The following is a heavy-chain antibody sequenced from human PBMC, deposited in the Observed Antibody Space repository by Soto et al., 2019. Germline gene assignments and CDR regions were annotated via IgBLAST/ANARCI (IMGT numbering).Heavy chain of an antibody. V-gene: IGHV1-18*01. D-gene: IGHD3-9*01. CDR2: ISAYNGKT. J-gene: IGHJ6*02. Sequence: QVQLVQSGAEVKKVGASVKVSCKASGYTFSSYGISWVRQAPGQGLEWMGGISAYNGKTNYAQKFQGRVTMTTDTSPSTAYMDQRSLKADDTAVYHYARDRPTPYYYILTQYYSGGEYGMEVWSNGPRSPSP. CDR1: GYTFSSYG. CDR3: ARDRPTPYYYILTQYYSGGEYGMEV.